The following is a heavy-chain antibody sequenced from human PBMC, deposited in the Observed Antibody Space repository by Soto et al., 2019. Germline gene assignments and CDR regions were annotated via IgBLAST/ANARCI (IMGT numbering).Heavy chain of an antibody. CDR3: ARPAYSSSWQDAFDI. CDR1: GYSFTSYW. D-gene: IGHD6-13*01. V-gene: IGHV5-10-1*01. CDR2: IVPSYSFT. J-gene: IGHJ3*02. Sequence: GESLKISCKGSGYSFTSYWISWVRQMPGKGLEWMWRIVPSYSFTIYSPSFQGHVTISADKSISTAYLQWSSLKASYTAMYYYARPAYSSSWQDAFDIWGQGTMVTVSS.